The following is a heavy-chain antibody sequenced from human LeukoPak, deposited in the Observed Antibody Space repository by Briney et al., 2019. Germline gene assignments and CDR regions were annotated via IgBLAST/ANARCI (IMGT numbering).Heavy chain of an antibody. D-gene: IGHD3-22*01. CDR2: IYSGGST. V-gene: IGHV3-53*01. J-gene: IGHJ4*02. CDR3: ASTFYYESSGYPFDY. Sequence: PGGSLRLSCAASGFTVSSYSMSWVRQAPGKGLEWVSVIYSGGSTYYADSVKGRFTISRDSSKNTLYPQMNSLRAEDTAVYYCASTFYYESSGYPFDYWGQGTLVTVSS. CDR1: GFTVSSYS.